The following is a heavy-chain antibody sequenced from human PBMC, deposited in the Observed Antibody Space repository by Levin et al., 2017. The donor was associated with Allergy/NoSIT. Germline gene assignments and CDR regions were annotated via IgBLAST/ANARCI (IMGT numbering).Heavy chain of an antibody. CDR3: ARNSAYYDYVWGSYRLYYFDY. CDR2: ISAYNGNT. CDR1: GYTFTSYG. J-gene: IGHJ4*02. Sequence: PVASVKVSCKASGYTFTSYGISWVRQAPGQGLEWMGWISAYNGNTNYAQKLQGRVTMTTDTSTSTAYMELRSLRSDDTAVYYCARNSAYYDYVWGSYRLYYFDYWGQGTLVTVSS. D-gene: IGHD3-16*02. V-gene: IGHV1-18*01.